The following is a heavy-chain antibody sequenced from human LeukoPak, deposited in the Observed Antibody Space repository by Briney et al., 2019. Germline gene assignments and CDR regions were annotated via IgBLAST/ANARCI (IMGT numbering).Heavy chain of an antibody. D-gene: IGHD3-16*01. CDR3: AKEGGIDPGAFDI. CDR2: ISYEGRDK. CDR1: GFSSSSYA. V-gene: IGHV3-30*04. Sequence: PGGSLRLSCAASGFSSSSYAMHWVRQAPGEGLEWVAFISYEGRDKFYAGSVKGRFTISRDNSKNTLYLEMNSLRTEDTAVYYCAKEGGIDPGAFDIWGQGTMVTVSS. J-gene: IGHJ3*02.